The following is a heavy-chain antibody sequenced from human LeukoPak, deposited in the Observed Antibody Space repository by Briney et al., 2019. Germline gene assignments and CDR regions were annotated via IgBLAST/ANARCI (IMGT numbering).Heavy chain of an antibody. V-gene: IGHV4-34*01. Sequence: SETLSLTCAVYGGSFSGYYWSWIRQPPGKGLEWIGEINHSGSTNYNPSLKSRVTISVDTSKNQFSLKLSSVTAADTAVYYCAGGIAAAGSDYWGQGTLATVSS. CDR3: AGGIAAAGSDY. CDR2: INHSGST. CDR1: GGSFSGYY. D-gene: IGHD6-13*01. J-gene: IGHJ4*02.